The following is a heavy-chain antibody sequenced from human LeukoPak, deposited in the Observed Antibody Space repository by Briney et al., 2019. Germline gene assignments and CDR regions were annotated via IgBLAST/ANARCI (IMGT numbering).Heavy chain of an antibody. D-gene: IGHD3-10*01. V-gene: IGHV3-15*01. J-gene: IGHJ3*02. Sequence: GGSLRLSCAASGFTFSNAWMSWVRQAPGKGLEWVGRIKSKTDGGTTDYAAPVKGRFTISRDDSKNTLYLQMNSLKTEDTAVYYCTTDYYGSGSYPDAFDIWGRGAMVTVSS. CDR2: IKSKTDGGTT. CDR1: GFTFSNAW. CDR3: TTDYYGSGSYPDAFDI.